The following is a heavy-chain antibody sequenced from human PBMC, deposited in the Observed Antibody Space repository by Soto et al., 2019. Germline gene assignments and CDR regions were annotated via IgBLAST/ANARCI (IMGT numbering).Heavy chain of an antibody. V-gene: IGHV2-70*04. CDR3: ARINGSGNWFDP. Sequence: VSGPTLVNPTQTLTLTCTFSGFSLTTTGMRVSWIRQPPGKALEWLARIDWDDDKFYSTSLKTRLTISKDTSKNQVVLTMTNMDPVDTATYYCARINGSGNWFDPWGQGTLVTVSS. CDR2: IDWDDDK. CDR1: GFSLTTTGMR. D-gene: IGHD3-10*01. J-gene: IGHJ5*02.